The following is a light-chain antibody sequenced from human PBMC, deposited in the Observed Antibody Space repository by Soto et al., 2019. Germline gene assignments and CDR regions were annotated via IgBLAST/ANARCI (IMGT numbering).Light chain of an antibody. J-gene: IGKJ1*01. Sequence: DIQITQCHATLSASVWARFTITCRGSPSSSRLLAWYQQRPGKPPKLLIYKASHLERGVPPMFSGSGSGTDFTLTISSLQPEDCATYYCQHYDKHWTVGQGTKVDI. V-gene: IGKV1-5*03. CDR2: KAS. CDR3: QHYDKHWT. CDR1: PSSSRL.